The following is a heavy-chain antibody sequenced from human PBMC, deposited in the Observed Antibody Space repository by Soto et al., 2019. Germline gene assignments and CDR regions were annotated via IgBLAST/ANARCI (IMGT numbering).Heavy chain of an antibody. V-gene: IGHV3-48*02. CDR3: ATDYDFSSSYTARDWCDP. J-gene: IGHJ5*02. D-gene: IGHD3-3*01. CDR1: GFTFSNHN. CDR2: ITSGASTI. Sequence: EVQLVESGGGLVQPGGSLRLSCATSGFTFSNHNMNWVRQAPGKGLEWVSFITSGASTIYYADSVKGLFTISTDNAKNSLYLQMNSLRDEDTAVYYCATDYDFSSSYTARDWCDPWGQGTLVTVSS.